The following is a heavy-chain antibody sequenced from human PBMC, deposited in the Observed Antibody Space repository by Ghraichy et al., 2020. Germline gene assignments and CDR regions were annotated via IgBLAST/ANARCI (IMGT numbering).Heavy chain of an antibody. J-gene: IGHJ4*02. Sequence: SETLSLTCTVSGGSIDSSSHYWGWIRQTPGKGLEWIGSVFYSGSTFSNPSLKSRVTISVDSSKSQFYLSLSSVTAADTAVYYCARLPRTMSARERGYYFDYWGQGTLVTVSS. CDR3: ARLPRTMSARERGYYFDY. V-gene: IGHV4-39*01. CDR1: GGSIDSSSHY. D-gene: IGHD3-3*01. CDR2: VFYSGST.